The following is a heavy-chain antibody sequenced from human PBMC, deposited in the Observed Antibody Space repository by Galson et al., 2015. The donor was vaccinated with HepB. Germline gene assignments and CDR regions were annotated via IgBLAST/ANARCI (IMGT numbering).Heavy chain of an antibody. D-gene: IGHD3-22*01. CDR1: GGTFSSHT. Sequence: SVKVSCKASGGTFSSHTFSWVRQAPGQGLEWMGGIIPLFGSGNYAQKLQGRVTITADASKSTTYMELSSLRSEDTAVYYCVSQYDTSGYYAYWGQGTLVTVSS. V-gene: IGHV1-69*13. CDR3: VSQYDTSGYYAY. J-gene: IGHJ4*02. CDR2: IIPLFGSG.